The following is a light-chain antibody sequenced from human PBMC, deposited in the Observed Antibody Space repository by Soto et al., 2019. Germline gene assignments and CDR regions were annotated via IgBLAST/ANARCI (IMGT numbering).Light chain of an antibody. J-gene: IGKJ1*01. V-gene: IGKV3-15*01. Sequence: EIVMTQSPATLSVSPGERATLSCRASQSVRGNLAWYQQKPGQAPRLLIYGVSTKASGIPARFSGSGSGTEFTLTISSLQSEDVAVYCCQQYNNWPRTFGQGTKVDIK. CDR1: QSVRGN. CDR2: GVS. CDR3: QQYNNWPRT.